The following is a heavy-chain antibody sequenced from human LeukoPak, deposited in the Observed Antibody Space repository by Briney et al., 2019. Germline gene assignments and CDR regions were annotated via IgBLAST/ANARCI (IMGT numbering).Heavy chain of an antibody. J-gene: IGHJ5*02. CDR1: GYTFTSYA. D-gene: IGHD2-15*01. CDR3: AREGCSGGSCYGENWFDP. CDR2: INAGNGNT. Sequence: ASVTVSCKASGYTFTSYAMHWVRQAPGQRLEWMGWINAGNGNTKYSQKFQGRVTITGDTSASTAYMELSSLRSEDTAVYYCAREGCSGGSCYGENWFDPWGQGTLVTVSS. V-gene: IGHV1-3*01.